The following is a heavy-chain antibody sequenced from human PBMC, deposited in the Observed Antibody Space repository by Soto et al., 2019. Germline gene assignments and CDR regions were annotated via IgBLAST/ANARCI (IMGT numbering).Heavy chain of an antibody. CDR3: ARGRIWYFDY. Sequence: PSETLSLTCAVYGGSFSGYYWSWIRQPPGKGLEWIGEINHSGSTNYNPSLKSRVTISVDTSKNQFSLKLSSVTAADTAVYYCARGRIWYFDYWGQGTLVTVSS. V-gene: IGHV4-34*01. CDR1: GGSFSGYY. J-gene: IGHJ4*02. CDR2: INHSGST.